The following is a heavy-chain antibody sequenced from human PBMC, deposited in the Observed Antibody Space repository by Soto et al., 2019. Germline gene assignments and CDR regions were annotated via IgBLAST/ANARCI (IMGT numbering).Heavy chain of an antibody. CDR3: ASVRSDGYYFYGMDV. V-gene: IGHV3-7*05. CDR2: IKQDGSEI. Sequence: PGGSLRLSCAASEFTFRSYWMTWVRQAPGKGPEWVANIKQDGSEIYYVDSVKGRFSISRDNDKNSLYLQMNSLRAEDTAVYYCASVRSDGYYFYGMDVWGQGTTVTVSS. CDR1: EFTFRSYW. J-gene: IGHJ6*02. D-gene: IGHD2-8*01.